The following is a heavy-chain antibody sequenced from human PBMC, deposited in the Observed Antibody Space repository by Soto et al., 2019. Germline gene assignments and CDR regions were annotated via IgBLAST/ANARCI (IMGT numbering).Heavy chain of an antibody. CDR2: IVVGSGNT. CDR3: ARDAAEDLRYFDWLPMGYFDY. Sequence: ASVKVSCKASGFTFTSSAVQWVRQARGQRLEWIGWIVVGSGNTNYAQKFQGRVTITRDTSASTAYMELSSLRSEDTAVYYCARDAAEDLRYFDWLPMGYFDYWGQGTLVTVSS. V-gene: IGHV1-58*01. D-gene: IGHD3-9*01. CDR1: GFTFTSSA. J-gene: IGHJ4*02.